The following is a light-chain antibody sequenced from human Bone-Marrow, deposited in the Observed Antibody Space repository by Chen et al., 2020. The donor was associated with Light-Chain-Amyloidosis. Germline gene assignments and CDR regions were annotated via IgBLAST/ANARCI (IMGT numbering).Light chain of an antibody. CDR1: NIGSTR. CDR2: DDS. J-gene: IGLJ3*02. V-gene: IGLV3-21*02. Sequence: SYVLPQPSPVSVAPGQTVTIACGGNNIGSTRVHWYQQTPGQAPLLVVYDDSDRPSGIPERLSGSNSGNTATLTISRVEAGDEADYYCQVWDRSSDRPVFGGGTKLTVL. CDR3: QVWDRSSDRPV.